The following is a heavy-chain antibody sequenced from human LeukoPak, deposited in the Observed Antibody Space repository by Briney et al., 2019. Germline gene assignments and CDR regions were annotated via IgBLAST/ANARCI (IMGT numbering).Heavy chain of an antibody. J-gene: IGHJ4*02. CDR1: GFTFSIYA. Sequence: GGSLRLSCAASGFTFSIYAMNWVRQAPGKGLEWVAKIKQDGSGQYYLDSVKGRFTISRDNAKNSLYLQMNSLRAEDTAVYFCTTGYSSGWYNEGNYWGQGTLVTVSS. CDR3: TTGYSSGWYNEGNY. D-gene: IGHD6-19*01. V-gene: IGHV3-7*01. CDR2: IKQDGSGQ.